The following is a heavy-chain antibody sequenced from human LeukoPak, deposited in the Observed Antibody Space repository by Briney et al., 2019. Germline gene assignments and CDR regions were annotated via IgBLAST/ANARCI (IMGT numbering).Heavy chain of an antibody. Sequence: GGSLRLSCATSGFTFSDHALHWVRQAPGKGLQYVSAISRNGTRTFYADSVKDRFTISRDKSTKTLYLQMGSLRVEDMGVYYCVRDSFYTGYDRGFGYWGQGTLVTVS. V-gene: IGHV3-64*02. CDR2: ISRNGTRT. CDR3: VRDSFYTGYDRGFGY. J-gene: IGHJ4*02. CDR1: GFTFSDHA. D-gene: IGHD5-12*01.